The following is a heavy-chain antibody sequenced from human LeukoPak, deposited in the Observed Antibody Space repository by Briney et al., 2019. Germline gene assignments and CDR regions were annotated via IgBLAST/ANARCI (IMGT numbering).Heavy chain of an antibody. CDR3: ARSMIVVVNKLGAYYYYGMDV. CDR1: GFTFSKYG. CDR2: ISYDGSNK. J-gene: IGHJ6*02. D-gene: IGHD3-22*01. Sequence: GGSLRLPCADSGFTFSKYGMHWVRQAPGKGLEWVAVISYDGSNKYYADSVKGRFTISRDNSKNTLYLQMNSLRAEDTAVYYCARSMIVVVNKLGAYYYYGMDVWGQGTTVTVSS. V-gene: IGHV3-30-3*01.